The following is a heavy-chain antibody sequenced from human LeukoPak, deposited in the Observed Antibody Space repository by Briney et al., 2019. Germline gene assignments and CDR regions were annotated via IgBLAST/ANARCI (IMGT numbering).Heavy chain of an antibody. V-gene: IGHV3-7*03. Sequence: GGSLRLSCAASGFTFSSYWMHWVRQAPGKGLEWVANINQDGSQKHYVDSVKGRFTMSRDNSKNTLHLQMNSLRAEDTAVYYCAKKTSDYGDASSPDYWGQGTLVTVSS. CDR1: GFTFSSYW. D-gene: IGHD4-17*01. CDR2: INQDGSQK. CDR3: AKKTSDYGDASSPDY. J-gene: IGHJ4*02.